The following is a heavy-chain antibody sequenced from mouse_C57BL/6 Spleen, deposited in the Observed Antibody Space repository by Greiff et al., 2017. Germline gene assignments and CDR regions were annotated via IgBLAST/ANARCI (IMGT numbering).Heavy chain of an antibody. CDR3: ASCYGNYDGFAD. D-gene: IGHD2-1*01. CDR1: GFSLTSYG. CDR2: IWSDGST. Sequence: VQLQESGPGLVAPSQSLSITCTVSGFSLTSYGVNWVRQPPGQGLEWLVVIWSDGSTTSHSALKSRLSISKDNSKSQVFLKMNSLHTDDTAMYNCASCYGNYDGFADWGQGTLVTVSA. J-gene: IGHJ3*01. V-gene: IGHV2-6*03.